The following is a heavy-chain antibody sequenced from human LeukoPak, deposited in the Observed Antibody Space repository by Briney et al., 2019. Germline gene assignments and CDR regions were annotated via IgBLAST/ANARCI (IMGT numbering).Heavy chain of an antibody. V-gene: IGHV1-18*01. CDR2: ISAYNGNT. Sequence: ASVKVSCKASGYTFTSYGISWVRQAPGQGLEWMGWISAYNGNTNYAQKLQGRVTMTTDTSTSTACMELRSLRSDDTAVYYCARVLYYYDSSGRIGAFDIWGQGTMVTVSS. CDR3: ARVLYYYDSSGRIGAFDI. J-gene: IGHJ3*02. D-gene: IGHD3-22*01. CDR1: GYTFTSYG.